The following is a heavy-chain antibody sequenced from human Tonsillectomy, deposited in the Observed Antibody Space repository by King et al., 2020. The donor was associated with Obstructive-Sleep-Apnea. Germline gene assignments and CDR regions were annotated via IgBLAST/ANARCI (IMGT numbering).Heavy chain of an antibody. Sequence: MQLQESGPGLVKPSQTLSLTCTVSGGSISSGGYYWSWIRQHPGKGLEWIGYIYYSGSTYYNPSLKSRVTISVDTSKNQFSLKLSSVTAAGTAVYYCARAGSWETVPDFDYWGQGTLVTVSS. D-gene: IGHD1-26*01. J-gene: IGHJ4*02. V-gene: IGHV4-31*03. CDR1: GGSISSGGYY. CDR3: ARAGSWETVPDFDY. CDR2: IYYSGST.